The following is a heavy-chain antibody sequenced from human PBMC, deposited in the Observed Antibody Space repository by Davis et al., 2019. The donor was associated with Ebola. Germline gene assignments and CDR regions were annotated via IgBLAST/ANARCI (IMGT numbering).Heavy chain of an antibody. Sequence: MPSETLSLTCAVSGGSISSSNWWSWVRQPPGKGLEWIGEIYHSGSTNYNPSLKSRVTISVDKSKNQFSLKLSSVTAADTAVYYCARDGVRPSSSENYGMDVWGQGTTVTVSS. D-gene: IGHD6-25*01. CDR2: IYHSGST. CDR1: GGSISSSNW. J-gene: IGHJ6*02. V-gene: IGHV4-4*02. CDR3: ARDGVRPSSSENYGMDV.